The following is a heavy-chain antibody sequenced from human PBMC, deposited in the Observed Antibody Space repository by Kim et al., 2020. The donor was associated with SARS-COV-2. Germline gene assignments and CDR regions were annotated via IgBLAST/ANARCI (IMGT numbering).Heavy chain of an antibody. D-gene: IGHD2-2*02. CDR3: ARDGVVVVPAAIPYYYGMDV. V-gene: IGHV4-61*01. CDR2: IYYSGST. Sequence: SETLSLTCTVSGGSVSSGSYYWSWIRQPPGKGLEWIGYIYYSGSTNYNPSLKSRVTISVDTSKNQFSLKLSSVTAADTAVYYCARDGVVVVPAAIPYYYGMDVWGQGTTVTVSS. CDR1: GGSVSSGSYY. J-gene: IGHJ6*02.